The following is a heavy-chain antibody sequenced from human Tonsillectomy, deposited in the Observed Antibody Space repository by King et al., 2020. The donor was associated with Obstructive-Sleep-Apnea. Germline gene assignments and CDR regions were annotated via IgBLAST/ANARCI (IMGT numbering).Heavy chain of an antibody. V-gene: IGHV5-51*01. D-gene: IGHD3-16*01. Sequence: QLVQSGAELEKAGQSLKISCKASGYNFNKYWIAWVRHMPGKGLEWMGSFYPGDSDTRYSRSFQGQVTLSGDKSINTAYLSWGSLQSSDTAIYFCARRGGPHFEDSFDVWGQGTLVTVSS. CDR1: GYNFNKYW. CDR3: ARRGGPHFEDSFDV. J-gene: IGHJ3*01. CDR2: FYPGDSDT.